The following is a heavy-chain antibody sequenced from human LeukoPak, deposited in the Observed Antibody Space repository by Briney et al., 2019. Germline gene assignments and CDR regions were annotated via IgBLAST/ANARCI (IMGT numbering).Heavy chain of an antibody. Sequence: SQTLSLTCTVSGGSISSGSYYWSWIRQPAGKGLEWIGRIYTSGSTNYNPSLKSRVTISVDTSKHQFSLKLSSVTAADTAVYYCARDWADCSGGSCYHNWFDPWGQGTLVTVSS. CDR3: ARDWADCSGGSCYHNWFDP. D-gene: IGHD2-15*01. J-gene: IGHJ5*02. V-gene: IGHV4-61*02. CDR1: GGSISSGSYY. CDR2: IYTSGST.